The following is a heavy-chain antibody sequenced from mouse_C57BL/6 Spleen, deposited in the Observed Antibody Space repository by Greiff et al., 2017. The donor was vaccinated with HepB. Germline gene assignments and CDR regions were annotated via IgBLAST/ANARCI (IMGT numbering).Heavy chain of an antibody. J-gene: IGHJ2*01. CDR2: IYPGDGDT. V-gene: IGHV1-80*01. CDR3: ARSGDWAGNQYFDY. D-gene: IGHD4-1*01. CDR1: GYAFSSYW. Sequence: VQRVESGAELVKPGASVKISCKASGYAFSSYWMNWVKQRPGKGLEWIGQIYPGDGDTNYNGKFKGKATLTADKSSSTAYMQLSSLTSEDSAVYFCARSGDWAGNQYFDYWGQGTTLTVSS.